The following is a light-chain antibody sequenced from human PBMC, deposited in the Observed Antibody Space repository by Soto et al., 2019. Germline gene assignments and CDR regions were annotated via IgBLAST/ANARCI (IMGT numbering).Light chain of an antibody. V-gene: IGKV3-15*01. CDR1: QSVSSN. CDR3: QQYNNWPRT. Sequence: EILMTQSPATLSVSPGERATLSCRASQSVSSNLAWYQQKTGQAPRILIYGASTRATGIPARFSGSGSGTECTLTISRLQSEDFSVYYCQQYNNWPRTFGQGTKVDIK. CDR2: GAS. J-gene: IGKJ1*01.